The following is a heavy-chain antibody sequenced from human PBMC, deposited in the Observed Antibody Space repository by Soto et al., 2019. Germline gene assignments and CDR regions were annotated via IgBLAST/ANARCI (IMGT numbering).Heavy chain of an antibody. V-gene: IGHV1-69*01. CDR1: GGTFGSFA. CDR3: ARGDWEVHSEGRDNWFDP. CDR2: ITPIYGTP. J-gene: IGHJ5*02. D-gene: IGHD1-26*01. Sequence: QVQLVQSGAEVKKPGSSVKVSCKASGGTFGSFAISWVRQAHGQGLEWMGGITPIYGTPNYAQKFQGRVTITADESTNTAYMDLSSLRSEDTAVYYCARGDWEVHSEGRDNWFDPWGQGTLVTVSS.